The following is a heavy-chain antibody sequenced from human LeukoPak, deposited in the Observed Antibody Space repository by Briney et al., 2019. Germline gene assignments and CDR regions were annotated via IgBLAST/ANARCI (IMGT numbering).Heavy chain of an antibody. D-gene: IGHD2-2*01. CDR2: INPSGGT. J-gene: IGHJ4*02. Sequence: ASVKVSCKASGYTFTGYYMHWVRQAPGQGLEWMGWINPSGGTKYAQKFQGRVTMTRDTSITTAYMELSRLRSDDTAVYYCARRPIVAVPAPIDYWGQGNLVTVSS. CDR3: ARRPIVAVPAPIDY. V-gene: IGHV1-2*02. CDR1: GYTFTGYY.